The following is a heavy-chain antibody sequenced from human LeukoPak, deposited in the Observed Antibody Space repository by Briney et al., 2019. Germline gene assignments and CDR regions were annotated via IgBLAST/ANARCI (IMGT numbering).Heavy chain of an antibody. V-gene: IGHV3-15*01. CDR3: AREFGYCSGGSCQKRNDAFDI. Sequence: GGSLRLSCAASGFTFSNAWMSWVRQAPGKGLEWVGRIKSKTDGGTTDYAAPVKGRFTISRDDSKNTLYLQMNSLRAEDTAVYYCAREFGYCSGGSCQKRNDAFDIWGQGTMVTVSS. D-gene: IGHD2-15*01. CDR2: IKSKTDGGTT. CDR1: GFTFSNAW. J-gene: IGHJ3*02.